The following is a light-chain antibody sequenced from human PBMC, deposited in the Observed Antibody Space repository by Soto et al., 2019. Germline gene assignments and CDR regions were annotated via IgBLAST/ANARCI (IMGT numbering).Light chain of an antibody. Sequence: DIQMTQSPSTLSASVGDRVTITCRASQSVNSWLAWYQQKPGKAPKLLIFDVSTLESGVPPRFSGGGSGAEFTLTISSLHPDDFATYYCQQFNTYPFTFGQGTKVEIK. CDR3: QQFNTYPFT. CDR2: DVS. J-gene: IGKJ2*01. CDR1: QSVNSW. V-gene: IGKV1-5*01.